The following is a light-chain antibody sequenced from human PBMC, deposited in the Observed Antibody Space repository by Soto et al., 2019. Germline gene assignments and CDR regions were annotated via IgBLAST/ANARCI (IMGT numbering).Light chain of an antibody. CDR2: GAS. CDR3: QRYKNWPRT. J-gene: IGKJ1*01. V-gene: IGKV3-15*01. Sequence: EIVMTQSPATLSVSPGERATLSCRASQSVSSNLAWHQQKPGQAPRLLIYGASTRATGIPARFSGSGSGTEFTLTISSLQYEDFAVYYCQRYKNWPRTFGQGTKVEIK. CDR1: QSVSSN.